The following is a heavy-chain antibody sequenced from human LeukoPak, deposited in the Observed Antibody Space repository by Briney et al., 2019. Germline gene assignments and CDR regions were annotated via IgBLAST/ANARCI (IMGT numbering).Heavy chain of an antibody. J-gene: IGHJ5*01. CDR1: GFTFSSYC. D-gene: IGHD6-13*01. V-gene: IGHV3-21*01. Sequence: EGSLRLSCAASGFTFSSYCMNWVRQAPGKGLEWVSFISTSSSYIHYADSVKGRFTISRDNARNSLYLQMNSLRAEDTAVYYCARTAIAAAAFDNWFDSWGQGTLVTVSS. CDR3: ARTAIAAAAFDNWFDS. CDR2: ISTSSSYI.